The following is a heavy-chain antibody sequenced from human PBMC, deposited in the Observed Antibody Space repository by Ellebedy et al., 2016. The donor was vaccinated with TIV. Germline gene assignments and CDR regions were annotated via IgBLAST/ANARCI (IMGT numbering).Heavy chain of an antibody. CDR3: ARGDNYYYDSSGYYYSY. CDR1: GYTFTSYY. D-gene: IGHD3-22*01. Sequence: ASVKVSCKASGYTFTSYYMYWVRQAPGQGPEWMGLINPSGGSTNYAQKFQGRVTMTRDTSTSTVYMELSSLRSEDTAVYYCARGDNYYYDSSGYYYSYWGQGTPVTVSS. J-gene: IGHJ4*02. CDR2: INPSGGST. V-gene: IGHV1-46*01.